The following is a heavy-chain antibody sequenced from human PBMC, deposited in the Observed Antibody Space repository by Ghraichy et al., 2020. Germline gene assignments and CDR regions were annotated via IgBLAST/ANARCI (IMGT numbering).Heavy chain of an antibody. CDR2: IYYSGST. CDR1: GGSISSSSYY. CDR3: ARLTLNYYDSSGSMGEAFDI. V-gene: IGHV4-39*01. Sequence: SETLSLTCTVSGGSISSSSYYWGWIRQPPGKGLEWIGSIYYSGSTYYNPSLKSRVTISVDTSKNQFSLKLSSVTAADTAVYYCARLTLNYYDSSGSMGEAFDIWGQGTMVTVSS. J-gene: IGHJ3*02. D-gene: IGHD3-22*01.